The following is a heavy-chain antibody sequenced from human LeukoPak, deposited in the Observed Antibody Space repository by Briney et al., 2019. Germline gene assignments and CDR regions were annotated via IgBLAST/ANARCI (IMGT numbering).Heavy chain of an antibody. D-gene: IGHD3-3*01. J-gene: IGHJ4*02. CDR3: ARRSDFWSGYSYYFDY. Sequence: SETLSLTCTVSGGSISSYYWSWIRHPPGKGLEWLGYIYYSGSTNYNPSLKSRVPISVDTSKNQFSLKLSSVTAADTAVYYCARRSDFWSGYSYYFDYWGQGTLVTVSS. CDR2: IYYSGST. CDR1: GGSISSYY. V-gene: IGHV4-59*08.